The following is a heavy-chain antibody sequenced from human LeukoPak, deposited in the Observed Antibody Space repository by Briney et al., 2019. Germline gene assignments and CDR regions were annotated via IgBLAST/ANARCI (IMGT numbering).Heavy chain of an antibody. J-gene: IGHJ6*03. CDR1: GYTFTSYG. V-gene: IGHV1-18*01. CDR2: ISVYNGKT. CDR3: ARDGGSYYSLLTYYYYYMDV. D-gene: IGHD1-26*01. Sequence: ASVKVSCKASGYTFTSYGISWVRQAPGQGLECMGWISVYNGKTTYAQKYQGRVTMTTDTSTNTAYMELRSLRSDDTAVYYCARDGGSYYSLLTYYYYYMDVWGKGTTVTISS.